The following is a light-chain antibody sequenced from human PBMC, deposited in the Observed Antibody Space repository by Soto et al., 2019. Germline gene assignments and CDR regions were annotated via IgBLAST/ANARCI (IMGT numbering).Light chain of an antibody. V-gene: IGKV3-15*01. Sequence: EIVMTQSPATLSVSPGERATLSCRASQSVSSNLAWYQQKPGQAPRLLIYGASTRATGIPARFSGSGSGTEFTLTISSLQSEDFAVYYCQHYNNWPLYTFGQGTKLELK. CDR1: QSVSSN. CDR3: QHYNNWPLYT. J-gene: IGKJ2*01. CDR2: GAS.